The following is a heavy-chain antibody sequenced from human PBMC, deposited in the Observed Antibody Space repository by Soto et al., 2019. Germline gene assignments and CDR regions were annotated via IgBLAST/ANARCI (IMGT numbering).Heavy chain of an antibody. V-gene: IGHV1-69*13. CDR1: GGTFSSYA. D-gene: IGHD5-18*01. CDR2: IIPIFGTA. Sequence: SVKVSCKASGGTFSSYAISWVRQAPGQGLEWMGGIIPIFGTANYAQKFQGRVTITADESTSTAYMELSSLRSEDTAVYYCARLTMRYSYGTGPIDYCGQGPLVTVYS. CDR3: ARLTMRYSYGTGPIDY. J-gene: IGHJ4*02.